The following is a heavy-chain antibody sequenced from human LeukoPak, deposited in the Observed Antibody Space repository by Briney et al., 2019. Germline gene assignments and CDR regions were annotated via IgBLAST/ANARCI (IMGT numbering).Heavy chain of an antibody. D-gene: IGHD6-19*01. CDR3: ARGVAYSSGWYGSTTYYYYYYYMDV. CDR1: GYTFTSYY. Sequence: GASVKVSCKASGYTFTSYYMHWVRQAPGQGLEWMGIINPSGGSTSYAQKFQGRVTMTRDMSTSTVYMELSSLRSEDTAVYYCARGVAYSSGWYGSTTYYYYYYYMDVWGKGTTVTVSS. J-gene: IGHJ6*03. V-gene: IGHV1-46*01. CDR2: INPSGGST.